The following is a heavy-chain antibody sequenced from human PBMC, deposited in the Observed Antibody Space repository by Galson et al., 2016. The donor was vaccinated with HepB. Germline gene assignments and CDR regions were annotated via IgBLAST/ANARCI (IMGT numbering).Heavy chain of an antibody. Sequence: ETLSLTCAVYGGSFSGYYWSWIRQPPGKGLEWIGEIYDSGSTNYNPSLRSRATISIDTSKSQFSLKLSSVTAADTAVYYCARERQFLYDSSGYYTTSYWHFDLWGRGTLVTVSS. D-gene: IGHD3-22*01. J-gene: IGHJ2*01. V-gene: IGHV4-34*01. CDR1: GGSFSGYY. CDR2: IYDSGST. CDR3: ARERQFLYDSSGYYTTSYWHFDL.